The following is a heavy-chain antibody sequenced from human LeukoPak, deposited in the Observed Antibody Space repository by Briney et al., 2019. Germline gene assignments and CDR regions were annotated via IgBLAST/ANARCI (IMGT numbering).Heavy chain of an antibody. Sequence: ASVKVSCKASGYTFTSYYMHWVRQAPGQGLEWMGIINPSGGSTSYAQKFQGRVTMTRDMSTSTDYMELSSLRSEDMAVYYCARHYASGSYYKYWGQGTLVTVSS. J-gene: IGHJ4*02. CDR3: ARHYASGSYYKY. V-gene: IGHV1-46*01. D-gene: IGHD3-10*01. CDR2: INPSGGST. CDR1: GYTFTSYY.